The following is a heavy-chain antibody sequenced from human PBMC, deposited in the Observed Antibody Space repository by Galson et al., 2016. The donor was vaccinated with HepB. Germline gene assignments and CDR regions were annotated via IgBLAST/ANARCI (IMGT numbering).Heavy chain of an antibody. CDR3: VRLGTAAAVANRRGSLY. D-gene: IGHD6-13*01. J-gene: IGHJ4*02. V-gene: IGHV4-34*01. CDR1: GGSFSGYY. CDR2: INHSGST. Sequence: SETLSLTCAVYGGSFSGYYWSWIRQPPGKGLEWIGEINHSGSTNYNPSLTRRVTVSADTSRNQFFLSLTSVTAADTAIYYCVRLGTAAAVANRRGSLYWGQGTRVTVSS.